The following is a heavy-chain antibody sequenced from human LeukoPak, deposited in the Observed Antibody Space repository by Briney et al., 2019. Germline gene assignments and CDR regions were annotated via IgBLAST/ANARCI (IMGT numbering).Heavy chain of an antibody. D-gene: IGHD3-10*01. Sequence: GASVKVSCKASGYTFTSYGISWVRQAPGQGLEWMGWISAYNGNTNYAQKLQGRVTMTTDTSTSTAYMELRSLRSDDTAVYYCARDQWFGESLGWFDPWGQGNLVTVSS. CDR2: ISAYNGNT. CDR3: ARDQWFGESLGWFDP. CDR1: GYTFTSYG. J-gene: IGHJ5*02. V-gene: IGHV1-18*01.